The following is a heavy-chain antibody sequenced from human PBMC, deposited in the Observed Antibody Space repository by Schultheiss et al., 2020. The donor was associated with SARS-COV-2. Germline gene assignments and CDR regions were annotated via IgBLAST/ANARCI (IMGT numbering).Heavy chain of an antibody. D-gene: IGHD6-13*01. J-gene: IGHJ4*02. CDR1: GLTLSNFA. Sequence: GGSLRLSCAASGLTLSNFAMHWVRQAPGKGLEWVAVISYDGSNKYYAYSVKGRFTISRDNAKNTLYLQMNSLRAEDTAVYYCAKGVGYGVAAAEDYWGQGTLVTVSS. CDR3: AKGVGYGVAAAEDY. V-gene: IGHV3-30-3*01. CDR2: ISYDGSNK.